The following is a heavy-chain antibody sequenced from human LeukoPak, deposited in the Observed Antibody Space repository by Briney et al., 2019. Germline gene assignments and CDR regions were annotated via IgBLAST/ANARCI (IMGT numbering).Heavy chain of an antibody. CDR3: ASRRGLRFLAFDY. CDR1: GGSFSGYY. J-gene: IGHJ4*02. D-gene: IGHD3-3*01. V-gene: IGHV4-34*01. CDR2: INHSGST. Sequence: SETLSLTCAVYGGSFSGYYWSWIRQPPGKGLEWIGEINHSGSTNYNPSLKSRVTISVDTSKNQFSLKLSSVTAADTAVYYCASRRGLRFLAFDYWGQGTLVTVSS.